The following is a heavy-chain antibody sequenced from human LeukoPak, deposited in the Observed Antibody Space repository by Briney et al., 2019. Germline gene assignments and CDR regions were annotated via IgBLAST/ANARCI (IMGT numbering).Heavy chain of an antibody. Sequence: PSETLSLTCAVYDGSFSGSNWSWIRRPPGKGLEWIGEIYNSGSTIYNPSLKSRVTISVDTSKNQFSLNLISVTAADTAVYYCVRAYDYWGQGTLVTVSS. CDR2: IYNSGST. CDR3: VRAYDY. V-gene: IGHV4-34*01. J-gene: IGHJ4*02. CDR1: DGSFSGSN.